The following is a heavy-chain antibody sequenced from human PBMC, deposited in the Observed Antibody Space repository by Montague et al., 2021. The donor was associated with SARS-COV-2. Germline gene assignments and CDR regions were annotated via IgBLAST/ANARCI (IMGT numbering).Heavy chain of an antibody. J-gene: IGHJ4*02. D-gene: IGHD2-15*01. CDR1: GGSISSFY. Sequence: SETLSLTCTVSGGSISSFYWSWFRQPPGEGLEWIGYISDSGSTNYNPSLTSRVTMSVDTSKNQFSLKVNSVTAAGTAVYYCARHYSATLPAVYWGQGTLVTVSS. V-gene: IGHV4-59*08. CDR2: ISDSGST. CDR3: ARHYSATLPAVY.